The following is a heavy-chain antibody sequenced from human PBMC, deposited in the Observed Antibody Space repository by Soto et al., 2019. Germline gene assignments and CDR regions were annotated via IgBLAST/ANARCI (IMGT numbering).Heavy chain of an antibody. CDR3: ARQMAGTDY. D-gene: IGHD6-19*01. V-gene: IGHV3-30*03. CDR2: ISSDGSET. CDR1: GFTFRSYG. Sequence: QVQLVESGGGVVQPGRSLRLSCAAAGFTFRSYGMNWVRQARGKGLEWVAIISSDGSETYYTDSVKGRFTISRDNSRNTLYLHMNSLILEDTAVYYCARQMAGTDYWGQGTLVTVSS. J-gene: IGHJ4*02.